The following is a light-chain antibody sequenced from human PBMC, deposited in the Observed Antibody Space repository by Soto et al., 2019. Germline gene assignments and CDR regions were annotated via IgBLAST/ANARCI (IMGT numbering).Light chain of an antibody. Sequence: EIVLTQSPDTLSLSPGERATLSCRASQSIGSSLAWYQQKPGQAPRLLMYGSYHRATGIPARFSGSGSGTNFTLTISSLEPEDFAVYYCQQYGSATWTFGQGTKVDIK. V-gene: IGKV3-11*01. CDR2: GSY. CDR3: QQYGSATWT. J-gene: IGKJ1*01. CDR1: QSIGSS.